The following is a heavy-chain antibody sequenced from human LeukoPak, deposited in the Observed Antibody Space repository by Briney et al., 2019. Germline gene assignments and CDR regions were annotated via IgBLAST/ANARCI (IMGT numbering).Heavy chain of an antibody. CDR2: IYTSGST. Sequence: SSETLSLTCTVSGGSISSGSYYWSWIRQPAGKGLEWIGRIYTSGSTNYNPSLKSRVTISVDTSKNQFSLKLSSVTAADTAVYYCARGDFWSGYYSDYWGQGTLVTVSS. J-gene: IGHJ4*02. D-gene: IGHD3-3*01. CDR3: ARGDFWSGYYSDY. V-gene: IGHV4-61*02. CDR1: GGSISSGSYY.